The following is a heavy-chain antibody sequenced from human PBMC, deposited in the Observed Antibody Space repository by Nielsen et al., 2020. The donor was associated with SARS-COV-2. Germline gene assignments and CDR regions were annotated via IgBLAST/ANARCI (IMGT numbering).Heavy chain of an antibody. J-gene: IGHJ3*02. V-gene: IGHV4-34*01. CDR2: ISRSGGT. CDR3: ARAVTPTTFDI. Sequence: PGKGLEWIGEISRSGGTNYNPSLQSRVTISEDTSKNQFSLKLSSVTAADTAVYYCARAVTPTTFDIWGQGTMVTVSS. D-gene: IGHD4-23*01.